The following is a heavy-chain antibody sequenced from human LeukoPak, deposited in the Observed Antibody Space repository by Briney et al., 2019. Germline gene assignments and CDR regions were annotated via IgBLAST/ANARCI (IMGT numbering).Heavy chain of an antibody. CDR2: INHSGST. D-gene: IGHD1-26*01. CDR3: ARMLVGATYYFDY. Sequence: PSETLSLTCAVYGGSFSGYYWSWIRQPPGKRLEWIGEINHSGSTNYNPSLKSRVTISVDTSKNQFSLKLSSVTAADTAVYYCARMLVGATYYFDYWGQGTLVTVSS. CDR1: GGSFSGYY. V-gene: IGHV4-34*01. J-gene: IGHJ4*02.